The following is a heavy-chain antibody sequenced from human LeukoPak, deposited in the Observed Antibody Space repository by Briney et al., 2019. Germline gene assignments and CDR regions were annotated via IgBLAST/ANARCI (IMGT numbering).Heavy chain of an antibody. CDR2: ISSSSYI. Sequence: GGSLRLSCAASGFTFSSYSMNWVRQAPGKGLDWVSSISSSSYIYYADSVKGRFTISRDNAKNSLYLQMNSLRAEDTAVYYCARGDEMATPPSYYYYGMDVWGQGTTVTVSS. CDR1: GFTFSSYS. CDR3: ARGDEMATPPSYYYYGMDV. V-gene: IGHV3-21*01. D-gene: IGHD5-24*01. J-gene: IGHJ6*02.